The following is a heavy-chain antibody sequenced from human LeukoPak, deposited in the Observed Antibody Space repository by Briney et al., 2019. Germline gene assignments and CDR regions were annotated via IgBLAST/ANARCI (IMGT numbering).Heavy chain of an antibody. CDR3: ARHADIVVVPAAKGGIDY. V-gene: IGHV3-21*01. J-gene: IGHJ4*02. CDR2: ISSSSSYI. Sequence: GGSLRLSCAASGFTFSSYSMNWVRQAPGKGLEWVSSISSSSSYIYYADSVKGRFTISRDNAKNSRYLQMNSLRAEDTAVYYCARHADIVVVPAAKGGIDYWGQGTLVTVSS. D-gene: IGHD2-2*01. CDR1: GFTFSSYS.